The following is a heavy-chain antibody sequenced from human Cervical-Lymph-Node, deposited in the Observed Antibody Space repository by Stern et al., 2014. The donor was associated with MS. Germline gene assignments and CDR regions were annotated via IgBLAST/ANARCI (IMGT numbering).Heavy chain of an antibody. D-gene: IGHD6-13*01. CDR1: GGTFSKFP. Sequence: QLVQSGAEVTKPGSSVKVSCKASGGTFSKFPSSWVRQAPGQGLEWMGEIFPGFGTPTYAQEFRGRVTIPADVSTSTVYMELSSLRSDDTAVYYCALSSETSDRWYSLGYDLWGQGTLVTVSS. CDR3: ALSSETSDRWYSLGYDL. J-gene: IGHJ5*02. CDR2: IFPGFGTP. V-gene: IGHV1-69*01.